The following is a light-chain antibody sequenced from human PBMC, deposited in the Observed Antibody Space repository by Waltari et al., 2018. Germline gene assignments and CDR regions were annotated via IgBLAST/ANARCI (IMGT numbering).Light chain of an antibody. CDR1: QRVSRA. CDR2: GAS. CDR3: QHYVRLPVT. V-gene: IGKV3-20*01. J-gene: IGKJ1*01. Sequence: EIVSTQSPGTLSSSPGERATPSCRSSQRVSRALAWYQQKPGQAPRLRIYGASSRATGNPDRFSGSGSGTDFSLTISRLEPEDFAVYYCQHYVRLPVTFGQGTKVEIK.